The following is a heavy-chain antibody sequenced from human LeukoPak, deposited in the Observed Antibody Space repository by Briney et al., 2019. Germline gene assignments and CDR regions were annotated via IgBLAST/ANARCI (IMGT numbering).Heavy chain of an antibody. CDR2: IYYSGST. V-gene: IGHV4-59*01. Sequence: PSETLSLTCTVSGGSISSYYWSWLRQPPGKGLEWIGYIYYSGSTSYNPSLKSRVTISADTSKNHFSLKLSSVTAADTAVYYCARAGSSGWYGVFDYWGQGTLVTVSS. J-gene: IGHJ4*02. D-gene: IGHD6-19*01. CDR3: ARAGSSGWYGVFDY. CDR1: GGSISSYY.